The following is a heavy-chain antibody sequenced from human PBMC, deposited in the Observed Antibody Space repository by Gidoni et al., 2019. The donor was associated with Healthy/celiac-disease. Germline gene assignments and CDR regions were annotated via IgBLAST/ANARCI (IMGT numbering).Heavy chain of an antibody. CDR2: IGTAGDT. D-gene: IGHD1-1*01. CDR1: GFTLSSYD. CDR3: ARVLGGSWNDGGAFDI. J-gene: IGHJ3*02. Sequence: EVQLVESGGGLVQPGGSLRLSCAASGFTLSSYDMHWVRQATGKGLEWVSAIGTAGDTYYPGSVKGRFTISRENAKNSLYLQMNSLRAGDTAVYYCARVLGGSWNDGGAFDIWGQGTMVTVSS. V-gene: IGHV3-13*01.